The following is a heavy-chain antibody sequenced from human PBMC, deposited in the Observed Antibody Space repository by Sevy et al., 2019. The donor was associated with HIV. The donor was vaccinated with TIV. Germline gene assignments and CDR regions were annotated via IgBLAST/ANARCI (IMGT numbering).Heavy chain of an antibody. J-gene: IGHJ4*02. CDR1: GFTFSDFR. V-gene: IGHV3-30*04. D-gene: IGHD3-16*01. Sequence: GGSLRLSCAASGFTFSDFRMHWVRQAPGKGLEWVAVISYDARNTKYNPDSVKGLFTISRDNSKNTLYLQINSLRPEDTAIYYCARDKGEILSSAFDYWGQGTLVTVSS. CDR2: ISYDARNTK. CDR3: ARDKGEILSSAFDY.